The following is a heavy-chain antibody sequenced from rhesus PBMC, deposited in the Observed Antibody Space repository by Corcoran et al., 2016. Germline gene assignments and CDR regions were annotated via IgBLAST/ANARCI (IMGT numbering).Heavy chain of an antibody. V-gene: IGHV4S7*01. CDR3: ARRLATVTLSYFDY. Sequence: QLQLQESGPGLVKPSETLSLTCAVSGGSISSSNWWSWIRQSPGKGLEWIGYIYGGNGSPSYNPSLKSRVPISTDTYKNPFSLKLSSLTAADTAVYYCARRLATVTLSYFDYWGQGVLVTVSS. CDR2: IYGGNGSP. CDR1: GGSISSSNW. D-gene: IGHD5-36*02. J-gene: IGHJ4*01.